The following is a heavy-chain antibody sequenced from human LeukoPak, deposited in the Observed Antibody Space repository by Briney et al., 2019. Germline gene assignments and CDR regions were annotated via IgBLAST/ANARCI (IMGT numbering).Heavy chain of an antibody. CDR1: GFTFSSYW. D-gene: IGHD3-9*01. CDR3: AKQGRDWLRDYYYYMDV. V-gene: IGHV3-7*03. J-gene: IGHJ6*03. Sequence: GGSLRLSCAASGFTFSSYWMSWVRQAPGKGLEWVANIKQDGSEKHYVDSVKGRFTISRDNAKNSLYLQMSSLRDEDTAVYYCAKQGRDWLRDYYYYMDVWGQGTMVTVSS. CDR2: IKQDGSEK.